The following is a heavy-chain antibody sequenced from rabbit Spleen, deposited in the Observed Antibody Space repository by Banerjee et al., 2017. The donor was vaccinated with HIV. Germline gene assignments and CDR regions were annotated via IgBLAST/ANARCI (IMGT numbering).Heavy chain of an antibody. CDR3: ARLFYTWNYVDYAYAINL. CDR2: IAGDSSGFT. J-gene: IGHJ4*01. CDR1: GFSFSSSDY. V-gene: IGHV1S40*01. D-gene: IGHD6-1*01. Sequence: QSLEESGGDLVKPGASLTLTCTASGFSFSSSDYMCWVRQAPGKGLEWIACIAGDSSGFTYSATWAKGRFTISKTSSTTVTLQMTSLTAADTATYFCARLFYTWNYVDYAYAINLWGPGTLVTVS.